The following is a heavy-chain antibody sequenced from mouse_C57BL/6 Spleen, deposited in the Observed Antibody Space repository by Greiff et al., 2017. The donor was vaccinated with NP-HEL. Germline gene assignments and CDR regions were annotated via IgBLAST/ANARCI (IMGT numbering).Heavy chain of an antibody. CDR2: IYPGSGST. CDR3: ARYTTVVAYYAMDY. J-gene: IGHJ4*01. D-gene: IGHD1-1*01. Sequence: QVQLQQPGAELVKPGASVKMSCKASGYTFTSYWITWVKQRPGQGLAWIGDIYPGSGSTNYNEKFKSKATLTVDTSSSTAYMQLSSLTSEDSAVYYCARYTTVVAYYAMDYWGQGTSVTVSS. V-gene: IGHV1-55*01. CDR1: GYTFTSYW.